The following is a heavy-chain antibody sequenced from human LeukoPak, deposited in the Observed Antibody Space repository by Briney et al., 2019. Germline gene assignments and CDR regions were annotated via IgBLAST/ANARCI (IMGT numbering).Heavy chain of an antibody. CDR2: IYPGDSDT. Sequence: GESLQISCKGSGYSFPTYWIGWVRQMPGKGLEWMGIIYPGDSDTRYSPSFQGQVTFSADKSIRTAYLQWSTLKASDTAMYYCARQNYYDRSTRGFDIWGQGTMVTVSS. V-gene: IGHV5-51*01. D-gene: IGHD3-22*01. CDR3: ARQNYYDRSTRGFDI. J-gene: IGHJ3*02. CDR1: GYSFPTYW.